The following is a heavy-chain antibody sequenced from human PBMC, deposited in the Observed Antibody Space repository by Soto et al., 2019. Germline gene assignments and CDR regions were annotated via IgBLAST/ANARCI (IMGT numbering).Heavy chain of an antibody. J-gene: IGHJ5*02. CDR3: AKSHYDSSGYYIIDH. CDR2: LYSGTT. V-gene: IGHV4-38-2*01. Sequence: XGTLSLTCAVSGYSISNGYYWACIRQPPGKGLEWIGSLYSGTTYYNPSLKSRIFISGDMSKSHFSLKLTSVTAADTAVYYCAKSHYDSSGYYIIDHWGQGTLVTVSS. CDR1: GYSISNGYY. D-gene: IGHD3-22*01.